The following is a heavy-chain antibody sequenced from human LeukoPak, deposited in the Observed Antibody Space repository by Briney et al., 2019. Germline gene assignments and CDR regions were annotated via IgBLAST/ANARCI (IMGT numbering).Heavy chain of an antibody. D-gene: IGHD4-17*01. CDR3: ARGKPDGDYFCDY. CDR1: GGSISSSSYY. Sequence: PSETLSLTCTVSGGSISSSSYYWGWIRQPPGKGLEWIGSIYYSGSTYYNPSRKSRVTISVDTSKNQFSLKLSSVTAADTAVYYCARGKPDGDYFCDYWGQGTPVTVSS. V-gene: IGHV4-39*07. J-gene: IGHJ4*02. CDR2: IYYSGST.